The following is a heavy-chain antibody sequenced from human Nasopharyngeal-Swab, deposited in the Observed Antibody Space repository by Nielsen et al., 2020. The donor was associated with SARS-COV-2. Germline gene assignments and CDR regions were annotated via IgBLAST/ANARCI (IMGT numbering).Heavy chain of an antibody. V-gene: IGHV3-74*01. CDR3: ARDLGGFGGY. Sequence: GESLKISCAASGFSFSTFWMHWVRQVPGEGLVWVSRINTDGRRTNYAESVKGRFTISRDNVKNMLYLQMNNLRPEDTAVYCCARDLGGFGGYWGQGTLATVSS. CDR1: GFSFSTFW. D-gene: IGHD4-23*01. CDR2: INTDGRRT. J-gene: IGHJ4*02.